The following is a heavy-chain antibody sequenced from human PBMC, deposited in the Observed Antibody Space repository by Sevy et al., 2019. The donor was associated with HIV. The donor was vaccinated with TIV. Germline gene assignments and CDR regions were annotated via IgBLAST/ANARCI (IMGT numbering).Heavy chain of an antibody. Sequence: GGSLRLSCAASGFTFSIFDLDWVRQAPGKGLEWVSYIRGSSGSYMPYYADPVKGRFTISRDNAKNSLYLQMNSLRDEDTAVYYCTRNRGYHTFDHWGQGTLVTVSS. CDR1: GFTFSIFD. CDR2: IRGSSGSY. CDR3: TRNRGYHTFDH. J-gene: IGHJ4*02. V-gene: IGHV3-48*02. D-gene: IGHD5-12*01.